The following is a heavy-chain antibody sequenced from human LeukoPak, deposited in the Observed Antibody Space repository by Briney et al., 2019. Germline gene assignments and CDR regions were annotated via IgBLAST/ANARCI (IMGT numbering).Heavy chain of an antibody. Sequence: SETLSLTCAVYGGSFSGYYWSWVRQPPGKGLEWSGEINHSGSTNYNPSLTSRVTISVDTSKNQFSLKLSSVTAADTAVYYCARDPYYDRYGMDVWGQGTTVTVSS. CDR3: ARDPYYDRYGMDV. CDR2: INHSGST. D-gene: IGHD3-3*01. CDR1: GGSFSGYY. V-gene: IGHV4-34*01. J-gene: IGHJ6*02.